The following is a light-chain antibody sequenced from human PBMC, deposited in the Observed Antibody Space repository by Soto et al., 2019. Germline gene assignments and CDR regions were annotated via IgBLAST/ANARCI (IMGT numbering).Light chain of an antibody. CDR3: QQYDNLLAPT. V-gene: IGKV1-33*01. CDR2: DAS. Sequence: DIQMTQSPSSLSASVGDRVTITCQASQDISSYLNWFQQKPGKAPNLLIFDASKLQTGVPSRFSGSGSGTDFTFTISGLQPEDIAAYYCQQYDNLLAPTFGGGTRVDI. CDR1: QDISSY. J-gene: IGKJ4*01.